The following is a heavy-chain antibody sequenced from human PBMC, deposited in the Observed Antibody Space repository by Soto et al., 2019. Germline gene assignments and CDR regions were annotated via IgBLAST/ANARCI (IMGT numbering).Heavy chain of an antibody. CDR1: GYTFTSYG. CDR2: ISAYNGNT. J-gene: IGHJ5*02. V-gene: IGHV1-18*01. Sequence: QVQLVQSGAEVKKPGASVKVSCKASGYTFTSYGISWVRQAPGQGLEWMGWISAYNGNTNYAQKLQGRVTMTPDTSTSTAYRERRSMRSDDTAVYYCARGHCSGGSCRRYNWFDPWGQGTLVTVSS. CDR3: ARGHCSGGSCRRYNWFDP. D-gene: IGHD2-15*01.